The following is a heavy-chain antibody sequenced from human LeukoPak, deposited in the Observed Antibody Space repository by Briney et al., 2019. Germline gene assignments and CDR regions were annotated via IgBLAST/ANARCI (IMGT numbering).Heavy chain of an antibody. V-gene: IGHV1-2*02. Sequence: ASVKVSCKASGYTFTDYYLHWVRQAPGQGLEWMGWINPNSGGTNYAQKFRGRVTMTRDTSISTAYVDLSRLTSNDTAVYYCARTDSSSSGVDYYYYMDVWGKGTTVTVSS. J-gene: IGHJ6*03. CDR1: GYTFTDYY. CDR2: INPNSGGT. CDR3: ARTDSSSSGVDYYYYMDV. D-gene: IGHD6-6*01.